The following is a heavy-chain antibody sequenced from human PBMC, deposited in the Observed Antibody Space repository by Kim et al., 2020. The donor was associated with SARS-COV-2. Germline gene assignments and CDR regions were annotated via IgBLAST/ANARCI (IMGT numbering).Heavy chain of an antibody. Sequence: SETLSLTCAVYGGSFSGYYWSWIRQPPGKGMEWSGEILHSVRTNYNPSLKSRATISVDTSKTQFSLKLSSVTAAATDVYYCARGVGRAYVYYYYGMDVWGQGTTVTVSS. V-gene: IGHV4-34*01. D-gene: IGHD1-26*01. J-gene: IGHJ6*02. CDR2: ILHSVRT. CDR3: ARGVGRAYVYYYYGMDV. CDR1: GGSFSGYY.